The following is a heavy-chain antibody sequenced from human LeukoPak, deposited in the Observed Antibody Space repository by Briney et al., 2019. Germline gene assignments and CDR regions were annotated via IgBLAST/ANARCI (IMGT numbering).Heavy chain of an antibody. CDR1: GGSISSGGYY. V-gene: IGHV4-31*03. Sequence: PSQTLSLTCTVSGGSISSGGYYWSWIRQHPGTGLEWIGYIYYSGSTYYNPSLKSRVTISVDTSKNQFSLKLSSVTAADTAVYYCATDGSYSSVYAFDIWGQGTVVTVSS. J-gene: IGHJ3*02. CDR3: ATDGSYSSVYAFDI. CDR2: IYYSGST. D-gene: IGHD1-26*01.